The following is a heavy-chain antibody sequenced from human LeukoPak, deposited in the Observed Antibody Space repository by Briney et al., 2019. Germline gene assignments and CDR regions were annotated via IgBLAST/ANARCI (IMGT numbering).Heavy chain of an antibody. CDR3: ARRPAGTRTFDY. D-gene: IGHD1-7*01. V-gene: IGHV5-51*01. J-gene: IGHJ4*02. Sequence: GESLKVSCKGSGYSFTSYWIGWVRQMPGKGLEWMGVIYGADYTTIYSPPFHGQITISADKSISTAYLQRTSLKASDTAMYYCARRPAGTRTFDYWGQGALVTVSS. CDR2: IYGADYTT. CDR1: GYSFTSYW.